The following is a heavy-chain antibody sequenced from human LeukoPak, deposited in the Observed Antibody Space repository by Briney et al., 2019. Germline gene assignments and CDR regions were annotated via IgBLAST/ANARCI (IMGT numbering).Heavy chain of an antibody. Sequence: SETLSLTCTVSGGSISSYYWSWIRQPAGKGLEWIGRIYTSGSTNYNPSLKSRVTMSVDTSKNQFSLKLSSVTAADTAVYYCARGESPRRFLEWFFDYWGQGTLVTVSS. CDR2: IYTSGST. J-gene: IGHJ4*02. CDR3: ARGESPRRFLEWFFDY. D-gene: IGHD3-3*01. CDR1: GGSISSYY. V-gene: IGHV4-4*07.